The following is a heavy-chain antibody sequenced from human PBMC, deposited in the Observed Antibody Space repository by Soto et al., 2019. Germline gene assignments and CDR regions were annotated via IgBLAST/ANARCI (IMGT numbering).Heavy chain of an antibody. D-gene: IGHD5-12*01. CDR2: IWYDGSNK. V-gene: IGHV3-33*01. CDR3: ARDYRGVATIRSDAFDI. CDR1: GFTFSSYG. Sequence: GGSLRLSCAASGFTFSSYGMHWVRQAPGKGLEWVAVIWYDGSNKYYADSVKGRFTISRDNSKKTLYLQMNSLRAEDTAVYYCARDYRGVATIRSDAFDIWGQGTMVTVS. J-gene: IGHJ3*02.